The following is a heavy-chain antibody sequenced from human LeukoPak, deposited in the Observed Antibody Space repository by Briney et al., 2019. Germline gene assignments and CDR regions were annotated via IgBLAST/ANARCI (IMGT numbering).Heavy chain of an antibody. V-gene: IGHV7-4-1*02. CDR2: INTNTGNP. J-gene: IGHJ6*03. D-gene: IGHD3-22*01. Sequence: ASVKVSCKASGYTFTSYAMNWVRQAPGQGLEWMGWINTNTGNPTYAQGFTGRFVFSLDTSVSTAYLQISSLKAEDTAVYYCAREVYDSSGYFSGYYYYMDVWGKGTTVTVSS. CDR1: GYTFTSYA. CDR3: AREVYDSSGYFSGYYYYMDV.